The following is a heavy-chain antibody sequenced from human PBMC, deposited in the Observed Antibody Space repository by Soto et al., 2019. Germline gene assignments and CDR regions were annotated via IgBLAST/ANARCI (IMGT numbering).Heavy chain of an antibody. CDR3: ARDRGCSSTSCYTAFDY. CDR1: GGSISSGGYY. V-gene: IGHV4-31*03. J-gene: IGHJ4*02. CDR2: IYYSGST. Sequence: PSETLSLTCTVSGGSISSGGYYWSWIRQHPGKGLEWIGYIYYSGSTYYNPSLKSRVTISVDTSKNQFSLKLSSVTAAGTAVYYCARDRGCSSTSCYTAFDYWGQGTLVTVSS. D-gene: IGHD2-2*02.